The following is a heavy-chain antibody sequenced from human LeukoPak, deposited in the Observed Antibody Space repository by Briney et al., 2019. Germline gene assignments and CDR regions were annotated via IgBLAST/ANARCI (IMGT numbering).Heavy chain of an antibody. CDR2: MNPNSGNT. CDR1: GYTFTSYD. J-gene: IGHJ6*02. D-gene: IGHD3-10*01. Sequence: ASVKVSCKASGYTFTSYDINWVRQATGQGLEWMGWMNPNSGNTGYAQKFQDRVTMTRNTSISTAYMELSSLRSEDTAVYYCARDEYGSGSYFLGPIYYYYYGMDVWGQGTTVTVSS. V-gene: IGHV1-8*01. CDR3: ARDEYGSGSYFLGPIYYYYYGMDV.